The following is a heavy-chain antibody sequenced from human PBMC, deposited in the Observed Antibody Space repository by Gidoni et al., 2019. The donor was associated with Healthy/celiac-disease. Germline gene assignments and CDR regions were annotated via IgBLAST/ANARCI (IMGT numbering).Heavy chain of an antibody. Sequence: EVQLLESGGGLVQPGGSLRLSCAASGFTFSSYAMSWVRQAPGKGLEWVSAIRGSGGSTYYADSVKGRLTISRDNSKNTLYLQMNSLRAEDTAVYYCAKDEWELSPLGPDYWGQGTLVTVSS. V-gene: IGHV3-23*01. CDR3: AKDEWELSPLGPDY. CDR2: IRGSGGST. CDR1: GFTFSSYA. J-gene: IGHJ4*02. D-gene: IGHD1-26*01.